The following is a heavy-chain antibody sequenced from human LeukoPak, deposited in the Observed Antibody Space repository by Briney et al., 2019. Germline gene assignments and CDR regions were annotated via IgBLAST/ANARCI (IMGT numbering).Heavy chain of an antibody. CDR1: GFTFGGYA. CDR2: IRSKAYGGTT. CDR3: TRVFMITFGGAISPHGFDY. V-gene: IGHV3-49*03. Sequence: GGSLRLSCTASGFTFGGYAMSWFHQAPGKGLEWVGFIRSKAYGGTTEYAASVKGRFTISRDDSKSIAYLQMNSLKTEDTAVYYCTRVFMITFGGAISPHGFDYWGQGTLVTVSS. J-gene: IGHJ4*02. D-gene: IGHD3-16*02.